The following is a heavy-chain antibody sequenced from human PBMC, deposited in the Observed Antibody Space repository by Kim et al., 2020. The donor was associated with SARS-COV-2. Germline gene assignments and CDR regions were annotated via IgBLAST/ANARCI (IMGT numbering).Heavy chain of an antibody. V-gene: IGHV1-3*01. D-gene: IGHD6-25*01. CDR3: ARGSAAAGTWPFDS. J-gene: IGHJ4*02. Sequence: SQRCQGEVTVTRDTSGNTAYMELSSLRSEDTAVYYCARGSAAAGTWPFDSWGQGTLVTVSS.